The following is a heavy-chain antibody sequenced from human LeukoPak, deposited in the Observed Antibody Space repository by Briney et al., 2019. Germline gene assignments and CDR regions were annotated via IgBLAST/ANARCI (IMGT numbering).Heavy chain of an antibody. CDR3: AIAADKYYYYYYGMDV. V-gene: IGHV4-38-2*02. CDR1: GYSISSGYY. Sequence: PSQTLSLTCTVSGYSISSGYYWGWIRQPPGKGLEWIGSIYHSGSTYYNPSLKSRVTISVDTSKNQFSLKLSSVTAADTAVYYCAIAADKYYYYYYGMDVWGQGTTVTVSS. CDR2: IYHSGST. J-gene: IGHJ6*02.